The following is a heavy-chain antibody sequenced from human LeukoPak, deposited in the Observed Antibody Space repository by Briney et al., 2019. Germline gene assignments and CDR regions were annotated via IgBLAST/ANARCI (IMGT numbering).Heavy chain of an antibody. V-gene: IGHV4-39*01. CDR2: IYYSGST. J-gene: IGHJ6*03. CDR1: GGSISSSSYY. CDR3: ARLLGYCDSSGYPAYMDV. D-gene: IGHD3-22*01. Sequence: SETLSLTCTVSGGSISSSSYYWGWIRKPPGKGLEWIGSIYYSGSTYYNPSLKSRVTISVDTSKNQFSLKLSSVTAADTAVYYCARLLGYCDSSGYPAYMDVWGKGTTVTVSS.